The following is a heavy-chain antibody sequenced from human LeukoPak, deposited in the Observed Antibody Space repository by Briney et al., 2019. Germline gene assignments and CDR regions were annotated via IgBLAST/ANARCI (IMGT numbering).Heavy chain of an antibody. CDR1: GGSFSGYY. CDR3: ARVDGYSYGSYYYYYYGMDV. Sequence: SETLSLTCAVYGGSFSGYYWSWIRQPPGKGLEWIGEINHSGSTNYNPSLKSRVTISVDTSKNQFSLKLSSVTAADTAVYYCARVDGYSYGSYYYYYYGMDVWGQGTTATVSS. CDR2: INHSGST. J-gene: IGHJ6*02. D-gene: IGHD5-18*01. V-gene: IGHV4-34*01.